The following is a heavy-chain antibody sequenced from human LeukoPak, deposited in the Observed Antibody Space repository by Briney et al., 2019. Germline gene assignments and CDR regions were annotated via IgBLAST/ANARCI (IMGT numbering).Heavy chain of an antibody. CDR1: GFTFSSYG. Sequence: GGFLRPSCAASGFTFSSYGMHWVRQAPGKGLEWVAFIRYDGSNKYDADSVKGRFTISRDNSKNTLYLQMNSLRAEDTAVYYCAKDADSKYGVYYMDVWGKGTTVTVSS. J-gene: IGHJ6*03. CDR3: AKDADSKYGVYYMDV. CDR2: IRYDGSNK. D-gene: IGHD4-11*01. V-gene: IGHV3-30*02.